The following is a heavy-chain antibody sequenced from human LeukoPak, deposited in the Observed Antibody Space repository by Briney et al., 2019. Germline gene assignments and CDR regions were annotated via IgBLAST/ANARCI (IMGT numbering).Heavy chain of an antibody. Sequence: TGGSLRLSCAASGFTFSSYGMHWVRQAPGKGLEWVAFIRYDGSINNNYYADSVKGRFTISRDNSKNTLYLQMNSLRAEDTAVYYCTKVDFWSGYYTGIDYWGQGTLVTVSS. V-gene: IGHV3-30*02. D-gene: IGHD3-3*01. CDR1: GFTFSSYG. J-gene: IGHJ4*02. CDR2: IRYDGSINNN. CDR3: TKVDFWSGYYTGIDY.